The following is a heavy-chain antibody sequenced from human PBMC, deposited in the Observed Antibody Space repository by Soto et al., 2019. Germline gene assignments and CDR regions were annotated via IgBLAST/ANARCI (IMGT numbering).Heavy chain of an antibody. CDR3: AREYTGGYCSGGSCYSRFRSDY. D-gene: IGHD2-15*01. CDR2: IIPILGIA. J-gene: IGHJ4*02. CDR1: GGTFSSYT. V-gene: IGHV1-69*04. Sequence: ASVKVSCKASGGTFSSYTISWVRQAPGQGLEWMGRIIPILGIANYAQKFQGRVTITADKSTSTAYMELSSLRSEDTAVYYCAREYTGGYCSGGSCYSRFRSDYWGQGTLVTVSS.